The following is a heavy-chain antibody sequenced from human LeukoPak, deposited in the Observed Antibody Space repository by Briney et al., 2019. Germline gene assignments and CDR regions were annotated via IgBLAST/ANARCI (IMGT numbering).Heavy chain of an antibody. J-gene: IGHJ4*02. D-gene: IGHD2-15*01. CDR2: IYPLDSDT. V-gene: IGHV5-51*01. CDR3: ARSGGSWTFYFDN. CDR1: GXSLTSYW. Sequence: GESLKISCKGSGXSLTSYWIGWVRQMPGKGLEWMGIIYPLDSDTRYSPSFQGQVTISADKSINTAYLQWSSLKASDTAMYYCARSGGSWTFYFDNWGQGTLVTVSS.